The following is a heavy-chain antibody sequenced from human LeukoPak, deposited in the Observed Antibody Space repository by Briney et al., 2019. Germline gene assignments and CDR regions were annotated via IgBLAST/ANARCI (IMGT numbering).Heavy chain of an antibody. D-gene: IGHD3-3*01. CDR3: ATPPITIFGVVSDY. J-gene: IGHJ4*02. CDR1: GFTFSDYY. Sequence: PGGSLRLSCAASGFTFSDYYMSWIRQAPGKGLEWVSFISNSGGTIYYADPVKGRFTISRDNAKKSLYLQMNSLRAEDTAVYYCATPPITIFGVVSDYWGQGTLVTVSS. CDR2: ISNSGGTI. V-gene: IGHV3-11*01.